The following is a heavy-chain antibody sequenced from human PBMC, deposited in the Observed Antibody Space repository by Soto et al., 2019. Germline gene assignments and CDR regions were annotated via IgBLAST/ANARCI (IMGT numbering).Heavy chain of an antibody. V-gene: IGHV3-23*01. Sequence: EVQLLEAGGGLVQPGGSQRLSCAASGFTFSSYAMTWVRQAPGKGLEWVSTLSCSGGSTYYAASVKGRFTISRDNSKDTLYLEMNSLRGEDTAVYFCAKQQGPGTPYYYAMDVWGQGTAVTVSS. CDR1: GFTFSSYA. D-gene: IGHD1-1*01. CDR3: AKQQGPGTPYYYAMDV. CDR2: LSCSGGST. J-gene: IGHJ6*02.